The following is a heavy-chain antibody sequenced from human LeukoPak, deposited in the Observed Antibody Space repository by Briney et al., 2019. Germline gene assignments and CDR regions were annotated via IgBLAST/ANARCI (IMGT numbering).Heavy chain of an antibody. CDR2: IYYSGTT. Sequence: SETLSLTCTVSGGSISSYYWSWIRQPPGQGLEWIGYIYYSGTTNYNPSPKSRVSISVDTSKNQFSLKLTSVTAADTAVYYCAREAGHCDSTGCYSWFDPWGQGTLVTVSS. J-gene: IGHJ5*02. D-gene: IGHD2-2*01. CDR1: GGSISSYY. CDR3: AREAGHCDSTGCYSWFDP. V-gene: IGHV4-59*01.